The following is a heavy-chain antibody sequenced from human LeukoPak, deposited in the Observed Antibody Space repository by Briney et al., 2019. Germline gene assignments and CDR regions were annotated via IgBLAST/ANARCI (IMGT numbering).Heavy chain of an antibody. CDR1: GFTFSSYW. CDR2: IKQDGSEK. CDR3: ARDRTYYYDSSGPTEYYMDV. V-gene: IGHV3-7*01. Sequence: GGSLRLSCAASGFTFSSYWMSWVRQAPGKGLEWVANIKQDGSEKYYVDSVKRRFTISRDNAKNSLYLQMNSLRAEDTAVYYCARDRTYYYDSSGPTEYYMDVWGKGTTVTISS. J-gene: IGHJ6*03. D-gene: IGHD3-22*01.